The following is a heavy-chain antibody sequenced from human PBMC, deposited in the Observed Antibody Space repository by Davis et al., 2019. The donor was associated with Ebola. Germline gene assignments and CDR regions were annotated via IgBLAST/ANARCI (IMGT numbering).Heavy chain of an antibody. V-gene: IGHV1-2*04. CDR1: GYTFTSYG. CDR3: ARGLRGGMDV. Sequence: ASVKVSCKASGYTFTSYGISWVRQAPGQGLEWMGWINPNSGGTNYAQKFQGWVTMTRDTSISTAYMELSRLRSEDTAVDYCARGLRGGMDVWGQGTTVTVSS. CDR2: INPNSGGT. J-gene: IGHJ6*02.